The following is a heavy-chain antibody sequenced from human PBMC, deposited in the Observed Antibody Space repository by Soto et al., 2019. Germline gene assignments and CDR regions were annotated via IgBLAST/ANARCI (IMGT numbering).Heavy chain of an antibody. Sequence: AETLSLTCAVYGGSFSGYYLSWIRQPPGKGLEWIGEINHSGSTNYNPSLKSRVTISVDTSKNQFSLKLSSVTAADTAVYYCASPDYDILTESAFDIWGQGTMVTVSS. D-gene: IGHD3-9*01. CDR2: INHSGST. CDR1: GGSFSGYY. V-gene: IGHV4-34*01. CDR3: ASPDYDILTESAFDI. J-gene: IGHJ3*02.